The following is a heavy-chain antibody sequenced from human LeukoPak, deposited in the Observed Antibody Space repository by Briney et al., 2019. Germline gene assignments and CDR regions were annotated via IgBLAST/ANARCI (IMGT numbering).Heavy chain of an antibody. CDR1: GGSISSSSDF. J-gene: IGHJ4*02. CDR2: IYYSGRT. CDR3: ARHRWDGTFNFDY. D-gene: IGHD1-1*01. Sequence: PSETLSLTCTVSGGSISSSSDFWGWIRQPPGKGLEWIGSIYYSGRTYNNPFLKSRVTISVDTSKNQFSLKLSSVTAADTAVYYCARHRWDGTFNFDYWGQGTLVPVSS. V-gene: IGHV4-39*01.